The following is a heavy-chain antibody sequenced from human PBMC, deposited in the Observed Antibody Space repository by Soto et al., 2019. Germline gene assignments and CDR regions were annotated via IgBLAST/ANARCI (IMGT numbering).Heavy chain of an antibody. CDR3: SRTASSGHAPPFDY. Sequence: QVQLVESGGGVVQPGRSLRLSCAASGFTFSSYAMHWVRQAPGKGLEWVAVISYDGSNKYYADSVKGRFTISRDNSKNTLYLQMNSLRAEDTAVYYCSRTASSGHAPPFDYWGQGTLVTVSS. J-gene: IGHJ4*02. CDR1: GFTFSSYA. D-gene: IGHD3-22*01. V-gene: IGHV3-30-3*01. CDR2: ISYDGSNK.